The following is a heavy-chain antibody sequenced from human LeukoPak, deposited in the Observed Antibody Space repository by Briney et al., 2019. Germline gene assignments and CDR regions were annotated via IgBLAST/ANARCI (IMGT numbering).Heavy chain of an antibody. CDR2: IFYSGST. V-gene: IGHV4-39*07. Sequence: KSSETLSLTCTVSGGSISSSSYYWGWIRQPPGKGLEWIGSIFYSGSTYYNPSLKSRVTISLDTSKNQFSLKLTSVTAADTAVYYCARAGYGDSDFDYWGQGTLVTVSS. CDR3: ARAGYGDSDFDY. J-gene: IGHJ4*02. D-gene: IGHD4-17*01. CDR1: GGSISSSSYY.